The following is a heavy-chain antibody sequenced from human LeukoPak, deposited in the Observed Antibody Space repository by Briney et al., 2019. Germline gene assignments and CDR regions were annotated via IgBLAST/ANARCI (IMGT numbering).Heavy chain of an antibody. CDR3: ARGEWSSSPFDY. Sequence: KPSETLSLTCTVSGGSISSYYWSWIRQPPGKGLEWIGYIYYSGSTNYNPSLKSRVTISVDTSKNQFSLKVSSVTAADTAVYYCARGEWSSSPFDYWGQGTLVTVSS. D-gene: IGHD6-6*01. V-gene: IGHV4-59*01. J-gene: IGHJ4*02. CDR1: GGSISSYY. CDR2: IYYSGST.